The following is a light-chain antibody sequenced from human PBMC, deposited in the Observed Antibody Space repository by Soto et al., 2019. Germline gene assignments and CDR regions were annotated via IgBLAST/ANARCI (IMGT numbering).Light chain of an antibody. CDR3: QQRSNWPRT. J-gene: IGKJ1*01. CDR1: QSVSSY. CDR2: DAS. V-gene: IGKV3-11*01. Sequence: EIVLTQSPGTLSLSPVERATLSCRASQSVSSYLAWYQQKPGQAPRLLIYDASNRATGIPARFSGSGSGTDFTLTISSLEPEDFAVYYCQQRSNWPRTCGQGTKGDIK.